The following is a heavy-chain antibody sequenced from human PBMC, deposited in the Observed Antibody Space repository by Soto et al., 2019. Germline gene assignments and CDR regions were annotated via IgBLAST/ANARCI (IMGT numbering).Heavy chain of an antibody. CDR1: GYSFTSYW. J-gene: IGHJ4*02. CDR3: ASEPSITGTVGEFAD. CDR2: IYPGDSDT. D-gene: IGHD1-20*01. V-gene: IGHV5-51*01. Sequence: PGESLKISCKGSGYSFTSYWIGWVRQMPGKGLEWMGIIYPGDSDTRYSPSFQGQVTISADKSISTAYLQWSSLKASDTAMYYCASEPSITGTVGEFADWGQGTLVTVSS.